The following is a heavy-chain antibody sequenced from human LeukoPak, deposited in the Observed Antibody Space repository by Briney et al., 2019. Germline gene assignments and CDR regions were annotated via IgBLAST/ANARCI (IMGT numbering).Heavy chain of an antibody. J-gene: IGHJ4*02. CDR2: VYYGGST. D-gene: IGHD4-17*01. V-gene: IGHV4-59*01. CDR3: AYSDDYGDYVFDY. CDR1: GGSISTYY. Sequence: PSETLSLTCTVSGGSISTYYWSWIRQPPGKGLEWIGYVYYGGSTNYNPSLKSRVTISVDTSKNQFFLKLNSVTAAETAVYFCAYSDDYGDYVFDYWGQGTLVTVSS.